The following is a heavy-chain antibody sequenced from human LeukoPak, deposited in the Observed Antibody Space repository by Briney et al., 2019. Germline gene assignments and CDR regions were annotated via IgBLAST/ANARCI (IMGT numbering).Heavy chain of an antibody. D-gene: IGHD2-21*02. CDR2: ISGSGGST. CDR3: AKPRTAAGRNFDY. V-gene: IGHV3-23*01. J-gene: IGHJ4*02. CDR1: RFTFSSSA. Sequence: GGSLRLSCVASRFTFSSSAMSWVRQAPERGLEWVSLISGSGGSTNYADSVKGRFTISRDNSKNTLYLQMNSLTAEDTAVYYCAKPRTAAGRNFDYWGQGTLVTVSS.